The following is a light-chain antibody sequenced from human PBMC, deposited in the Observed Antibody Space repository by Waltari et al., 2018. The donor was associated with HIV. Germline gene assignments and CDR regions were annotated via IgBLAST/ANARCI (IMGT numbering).Light chain of an antibody. Sequence: DIQMTQSPSTLSASIGDRVPITCRASQTISNYLAWYQQRPGKAPNVLIYKASDLKSGVPSRFSGSGSGTEFTLIISSLQPDDFATYYGQQYDTYPWTFGQGTRVEIK. CDR2: KAS. CDR1: QTISNY. J-gene: IGKJ1*01. V-gene: IGKV1-5*03. CDR3: QQYDTYPWT.